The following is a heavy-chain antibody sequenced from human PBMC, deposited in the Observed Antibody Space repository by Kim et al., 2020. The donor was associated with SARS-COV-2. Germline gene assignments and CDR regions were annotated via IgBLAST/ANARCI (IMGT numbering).Heavy chain of an antibody. Sequence: ASVKVSCKASGYTFTSYYMHWVRQAPGQGLEWMGIINPSGGSTSYAQKFQGRVTMTRVSSTRTVYMELSSLRCSDVAVYVVLMYFYLPTVTTSYDYYYGM. CDR2: INPSGGST. CDR3: LMYFYLPTVTTSYDYYYGM. V-gene: IGHV1-46*01. CDR1: GYTFTSYY. J-gene: IGHJ6*01. D-gene: IGHD4-17*01.